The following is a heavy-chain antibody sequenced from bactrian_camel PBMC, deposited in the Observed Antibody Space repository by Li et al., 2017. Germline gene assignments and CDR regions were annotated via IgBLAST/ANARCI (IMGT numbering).Heavy chain of an antibody. CDR1: GVTFSSNG. V-gene: IGHV3S1*01. D-gene: IGHD3*01. CDR2: IDSRSSTT. Sequence: HVQLVESGGGMVQPGGFLRLSCDASGVTFSSNGMSWLRQAPGRGLEWVSVIDSRSSTTYYADSVKGRFTISRDNYKNMVYLQLNSLRTEDMAMYYCAKEPGQQVAGLLFRLLVFEGPGDPGHRL. J-gene: IGHJ4*01.